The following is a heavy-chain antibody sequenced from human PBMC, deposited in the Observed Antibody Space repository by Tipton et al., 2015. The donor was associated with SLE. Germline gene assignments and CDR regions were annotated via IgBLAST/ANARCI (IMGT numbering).Heavy chain of an antibody. CDR2: RNNSGAT. Sequence: TLSLTCAVYGGSFSGYYWTGIRQNPGKGLKGFGKRNNSGATHSTPTLMSRVTMPVDTSKNQFSLKLTSVPAPATAVYYWARTFLEWPGIFDYWGQGILVTVSS. D-gene: IGHD3-3*02. V-gene: IGHV4-34*09. CDR3: ARTFLEWPGIFDY. J-gene: IGHJ4*02. CDR1: GGSFSGYY.